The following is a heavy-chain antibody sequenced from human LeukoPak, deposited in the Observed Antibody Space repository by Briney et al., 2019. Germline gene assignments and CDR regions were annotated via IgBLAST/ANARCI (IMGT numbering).Heavy chain of an antibody. D-gene: IGHD4-4*01. CDR1: GGSFSGYY. V-gene: IGHV4-34*01. CDR3: ARRARMTTVATWDY. CDR2: IYYSGST. Sequence: SETLSLTCAVYGGSFSGYYWSWIRQPPGKGLEWIGSIYYSGSTYYNPSLKSRVTISVDTSKNQFSLKLSSVTAADTAVYYCARRARMTTVATWDYWGQGTLVTVSS. J-gene: IGHJ4*02.